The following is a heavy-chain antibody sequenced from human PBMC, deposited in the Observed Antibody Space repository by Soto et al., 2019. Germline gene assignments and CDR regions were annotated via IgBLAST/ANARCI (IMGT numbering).Heavy chain of an antibody. J-gene: IGHJ5*02. V-gene: IGHV4-59*08. D-gene: IGHD6-13*01. CDR3: ARPLAAAGTNWFDP. Sequence: PSETLSLTCAVYVGSFSGYYWSWIRQPPGKGLEWIGYIYYSGSTNYNPSLKSRVTISVDTSKNQFSLKLSSVTPADTAVYYCARPLAAAGTNWFDPWGQGTLVTVSS. CDR2: IYYSGST. CDR1: VGSFSGYY.